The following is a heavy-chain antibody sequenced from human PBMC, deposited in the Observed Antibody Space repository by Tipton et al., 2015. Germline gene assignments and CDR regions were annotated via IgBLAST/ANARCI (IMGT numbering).Heavy chain of an antibody. Sequence: TLSLTCTVSGGSISSYYWSWIRQPAGKGLEYIGRIHSRGRTNYNPSLKSRVSMSVDTPKNQFSLNVSSVTPADTAVYYCARAEISSGWTVRGYLDYWGQGTLVTVSS. CDR3: ARAEISSGWTVRGYLDY. CDR1: GGSISSYY. D-gene: IGHD6-19*01. V-gene: IGHV4-4*07. CDR2: IHSRGRT. J-gene: IGHJ4*02.